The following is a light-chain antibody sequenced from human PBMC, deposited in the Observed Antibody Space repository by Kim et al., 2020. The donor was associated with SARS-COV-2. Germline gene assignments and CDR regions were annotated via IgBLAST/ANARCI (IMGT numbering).Light chain of an antibody. CDR1: NIVTKY. V-gene: IGLV3-9*01. CDR3: QVWDSSTWV. Sequence: SYELTQPLSVSVALGQTARITCGGNNIVTKYVHWYQQKPGQAPVLVMYRDTNRPSGIPERFSGSNSGNTATLTISRAQAGDEADYYCQVWDSSTWVFGGGTQLTVL. J-gene: IGLJ3*02. CDR2: RDT.